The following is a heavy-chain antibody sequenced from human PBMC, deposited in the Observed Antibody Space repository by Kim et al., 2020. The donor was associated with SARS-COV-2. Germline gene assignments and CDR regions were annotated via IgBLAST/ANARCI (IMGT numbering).Heavy chain of an antibody. CDR2: ISAYNGNT. Sequence: ASVKVSCKASGYTFTSYGISWVRQAPGQGLEWMGWISAYNGNTNYAQKLQGRVTMTTDTSTSTAYMELRSLRSDDTAVYYCARGVVAAVPPTRYYYYGMDVWGQGTTVTVSS. V-gene: IGHV1-18*01. J-gene: IGHJ6*02. CDR3: ARGVVAAVPPTRYYYYGMDV. D-gene: IGHD2-15*01. CDR1: GYTFTSYG.